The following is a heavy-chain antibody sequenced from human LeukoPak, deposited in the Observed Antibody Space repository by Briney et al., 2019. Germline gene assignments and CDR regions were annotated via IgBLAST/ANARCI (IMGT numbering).Heavy chain of an antibody. J-gene: IGHJ4*02. CDR2: INHSGST. CDR1: GGSFSGYY. CDR3: ARLDIATTWYAFDY. D-gene: IGHD5-12*01. V-gene: IGHV4-34*01. Sequence: SETLSLTCAVYGGSFSGYYWSWIRQPPGKGLEWIGEINHSGSTNYNPSLKSRVTISVDTSNNHFSLKLSSVTAADTAVYYCARLDIATTWYAFDYWGQGTLVTVSS.